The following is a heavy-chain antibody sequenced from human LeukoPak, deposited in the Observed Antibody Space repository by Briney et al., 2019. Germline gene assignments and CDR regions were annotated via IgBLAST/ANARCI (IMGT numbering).Heavy chain of an antibody. V-gene: IGHV3-7*05. CDR2: IKEDGSEK. Sequence: GGSLILSCATSGFTFDSYWMSWVRQAPGKGLEWVANIKEDGSEKYYVDSVKGRFTISRDNAKNSVYLQMKSLRAEDTAMYYCAREIGSAARGRWGQGTLVIVS. CDR3: AREIGSAARGR. CDR1: GFTFDSYW. J-gene: IGHJ4*02. D-gene: IGHD6-13*01.